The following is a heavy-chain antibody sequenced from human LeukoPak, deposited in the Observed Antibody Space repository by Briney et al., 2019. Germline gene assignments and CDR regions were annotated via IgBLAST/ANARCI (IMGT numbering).Heavy chain of an antibody. Sequence: PGGSLRLSCAASGFTFSSYSMNWVRQAPGKGLEWVSYISSSSSTIYYADSVKGRFTISRDNAKNSLYLQMNSLRAEDTAVYYCARDWLKNYYDSSGCFDYWGQGTLVTVSS. CDR1: GFTFSSYS. CDR3: ARDWLKNYYDSSGCFDY. D-gene: IGHD3-22*01. J-gene: IGHJ4*02. CDR2: ISSSSSTI. V-gene: IGHV3-48*04.